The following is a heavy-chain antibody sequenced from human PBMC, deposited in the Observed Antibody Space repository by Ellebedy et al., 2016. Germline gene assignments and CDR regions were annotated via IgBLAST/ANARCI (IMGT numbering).Heavy chain of an antibody. D-gene: IGHD1-1*01. V-gene: IGHV3-48*04. CDR1: GFTFSTYA. CDR2: INSQINAM. Sequence: GGSLRLXCAASGFTFSTYAMNWVRQAPGKGLEWVSYINSQINAMYYADSVKGRFTISRDNAKDSMYLQMNSLRAEDTAIYYCTRDDAWNPPTIWGQGTMVTVSS. CDR3: TRDDAWNPPTI. J-gene: IGHJ3*02.